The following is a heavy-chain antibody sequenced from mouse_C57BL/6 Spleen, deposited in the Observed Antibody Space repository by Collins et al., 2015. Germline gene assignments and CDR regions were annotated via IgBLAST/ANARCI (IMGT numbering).Heavy chain of an antibody. J-gene: IGHJ1*03. V-gene: IGHV4-1*01. CDR1: GIDFSRYW. CDR2: INPDSSTI. CDR3: ARPSYYGNYWYFDV. Sequence: EVKLLQSGGGLVQPGGSLKLSCAASGIDFSRYWMSWVRRAPGKGLEWIGEINPDSSTINYAPSLKDKFIISRDNAKNTLYLQMSKVRSEDTALYYCARPSYYGNYWYFDVWGTGTTVTVSS. D-gene: IGHD2-10*01.